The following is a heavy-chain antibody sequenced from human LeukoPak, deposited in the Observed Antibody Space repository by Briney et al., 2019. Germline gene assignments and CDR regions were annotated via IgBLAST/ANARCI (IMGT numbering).Heavy chain of an antibody. Sequence: SETLSLTCTVSGFTFSSYYWSWIRQPPGKGLEWIGYIYYSGSTNYNPALKSRVTISVDTYKNQFSLKLSSVTAADTAVYYCARGATFICSSTSCMDYWGQGTLVTVSS. CDR2: IYYSGST. D-gene: IGHD2-2*01. V-gene: IGHV4-59*01. CDR1: GFTFSSYY. J-gene: IGHJ4*02. CDR3: ARGATFICSSTSCMDY.